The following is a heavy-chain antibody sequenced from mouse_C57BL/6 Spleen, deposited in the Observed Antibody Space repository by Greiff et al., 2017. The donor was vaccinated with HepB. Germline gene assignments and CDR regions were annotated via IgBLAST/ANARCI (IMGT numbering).Heavy chain of an antibody. CDR1: GYTFTGYW. J-gene: IGHJ4*01. V-gene: IGHV1-9*01. CDR3: ARRGTTVVYYYAMDY. D-gene: IGHD1-1*01. Sequence: QVQLQQSGAELMKPGASVKLSCKATGYTFTGYWIEWVKQRPGHGLEWIGEILPGSGSTNYNEKFKGKATFTADTSSTTAYMQLSSLPTEDSAIYYCARRGTTVVYYYAMDYWGQGTSVTVSS. CDR2: ILPGSGST.